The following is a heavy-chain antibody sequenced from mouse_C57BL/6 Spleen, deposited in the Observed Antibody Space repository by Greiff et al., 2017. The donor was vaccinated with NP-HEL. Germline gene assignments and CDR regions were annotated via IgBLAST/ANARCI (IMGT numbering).Heavy chain of an antibody. D-gene: IGHD1-1*01. CDR2: IWRGGST. CDR3: ATYYGSSYGAWFAY. Sequence: QVQLQQSGPGLVQPSQSLSITCTVSGFSLTSYGVHWVRQSPGKGLEWLGVIWRGGSTDYNAAFMSRLSITKDNSKSQVFFKMNSLQADDTAIYYWATYYGSSYGAWFAYGGQGTLVTVSA. CDR1: GFSLTSYG. V-gene: IGHV2-5*01. J-gene: IGHJ3*01.